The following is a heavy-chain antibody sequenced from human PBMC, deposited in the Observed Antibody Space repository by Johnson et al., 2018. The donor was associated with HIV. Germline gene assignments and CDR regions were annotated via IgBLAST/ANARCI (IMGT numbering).Heavy chain of an antibody. V-gene: IGHV3-20*04. CDR2: INWNGGST. CDR3: ARVLAAAGTRAFDI. CDR1: GFTFSSYA. Sequence: VQLVESGGGLVQPGRSLRLSCAASGFTFSSYAMHWVRQAPGKGLEWVSGINWNGGSTGYADSVKGRFTISRDNAKNSLYLQMNSLRAEDTALYYCARVLAAAGTRAFDIWGQGTMVTVSS. D-gene: IGHD6-13*01. J-gene: IGHJ3*02.